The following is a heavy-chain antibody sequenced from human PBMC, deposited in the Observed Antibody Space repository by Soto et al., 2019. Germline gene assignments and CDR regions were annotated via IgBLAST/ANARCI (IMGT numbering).Heavy chain of an antibody. CDR2: IYYSGST. CDR1: GGSISSYY. D-gene: IGHD6-19*01. V-gene: IGHV4-59*01. CDR3: AREDGAVAGKFFDY. J-gene: IGHJ4*02. Sequence: SETLSLTCTVSGGSISSYYWSWIRQPPGKGLEWIGYIYYSGSTNYNPSLKSRVTISVDTSKNQFSLKLSSVTAADTAVYYCAREDGAVAGKFFDYWGQGTLFTVSS.